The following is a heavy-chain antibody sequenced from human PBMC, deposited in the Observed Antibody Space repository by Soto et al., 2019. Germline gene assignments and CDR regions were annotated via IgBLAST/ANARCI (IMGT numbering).Heavy chain of an antibody. Sequence: QVQLVESGGGVVQPGRSLRLSCAASGFTFSSYGMHWVRQAPGKGLEWVAVIWYDGSNKYYADSVKGRFTISRDNSKNTLYLQMNSLRAEDTAVYYCARDSIAAAGMIYYWGQGTLVTVSS. V-gene: IGHV3-33*01. CDR1: GFTFSSYG. J-gene: IGHJ4*02. CDR3: ARDSIAAAGMIYY. CDR2: IWYDGSNK. D-gene: IGHD6-13*01.